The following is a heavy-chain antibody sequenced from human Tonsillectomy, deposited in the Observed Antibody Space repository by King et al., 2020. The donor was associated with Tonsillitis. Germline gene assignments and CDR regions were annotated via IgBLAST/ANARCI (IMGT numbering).Heavy chain of an antibody. CDR1: GFTFSSYG. V-gene: IGHV3-30*02. CDR2: IRYDGSNK. CDR3: AKGIPGIAVAGTRSPLGY. Sequence: AQLVQSGGGVVQPGGSLRLSCAASGFTFSSYGMHWVRQAPGKGLEWVAFIRYDGSNKYYADSVKGRFTISRDNSKNTLYLQMNSLRAEDTAVYYCAKGIPGIAVAGTRSPLGYWGQGTLVTVSS. J-gene: IGHJ4*02. D-gene: IGHD6-19*01.